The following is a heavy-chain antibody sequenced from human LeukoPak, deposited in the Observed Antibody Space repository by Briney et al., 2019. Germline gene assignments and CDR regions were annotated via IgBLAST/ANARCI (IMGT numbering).Heavy chain of an antibody. D-gene: IGHD2-21*02. CDR3: ARQSVTAMLFGFDY. CDR2: IFYGGST. V-gene: IGHV4-39*01. CDR1: GGSISSVRYY. Sequence: SESLSLTCTVSGGSISSVRYYWGWIRQPPGKGLEWIGTIFYGGSTYYNPSLKSRVSVAVDRSKNQFSLKLTSVTAADTAFYFCARQSVTAMLFGFDYWGQGTLVTVPS. J-gene: IGHJ4*02.